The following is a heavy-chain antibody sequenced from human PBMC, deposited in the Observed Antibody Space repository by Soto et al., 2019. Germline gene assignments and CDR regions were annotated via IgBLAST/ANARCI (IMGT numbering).Heavy chain of an antibody. Sequence: GGSLRLSCAASGFTFRSAVMSWVRQAPGKGLVWVSTISGSGGSAYYADSVKGRFTISRDNAKNTLYLQMTSRRGEDTAVYYCAKDLSLRDCFYYYYGMDVWGQGTTVTVSS. CDR2: ISGSGGSA. CDR1: GFTFRSAV. D-gene: IGHD2-21*02. V-gene: IGHV3-23*01. J-gene: IGHJ6*02. CDR3: AKDLSLRDCFYYYYGMDV.